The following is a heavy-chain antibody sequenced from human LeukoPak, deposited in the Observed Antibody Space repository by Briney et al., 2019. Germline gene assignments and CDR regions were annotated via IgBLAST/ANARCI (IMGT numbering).Heavy chain of an antibody. CDR2: ISAYNGST. Sequence: GASVKVSCKASGYTFTSYGISWVRQAPGQGLEWMGWISAYNGSTNYAQKLQGRVTMTTDTSTSTAYMELRSLRSDDTAVYYCARDLGYDFWSGYYGGDYWGQRTLVTVSS. D-gene: IGHD3-3*01. CDR3: ARDLGYDFWSGYYGGDY. V-gene: IGHV1-18*01. J-gene: IGHJ4*02. CDR1: GYTFTSYG.